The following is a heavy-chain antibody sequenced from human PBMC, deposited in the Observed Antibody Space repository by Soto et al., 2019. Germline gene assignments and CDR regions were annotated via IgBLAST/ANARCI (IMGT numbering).Heavy chain of an antibody. CDR3: ARDQNYYDSSGYSGFDY. CDR1: GGTFSSYT. V-gene: IGHV1-69*04. D-gene: IGHD3-22*01. J-gene: IGHJ4*02. Sequence: SVKVSCKASGGTFSSYTISWVRQAPGQGLEWMGRIIPILGIANYAQKFQGRVTITADKSTSTAYMELSSLRSEDTAVYYCARDQNYYDSSGYSGFDYWGQGTLVTVSS. CDR2: IIPILGIA.